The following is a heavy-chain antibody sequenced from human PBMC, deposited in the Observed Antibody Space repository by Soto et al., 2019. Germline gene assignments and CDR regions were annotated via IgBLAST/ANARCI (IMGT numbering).Heavy chain of an antibody. J-gene: IGHJ3*02. CDR1: GHTLSRYD. V-gene: IGHV1-8*01. Sequence: VNVACEASGHTLSRYDFNRVRQATGPGLEWMGWMNPNSGNTGYAQKFQGRVTMTRNTSISTAYMELSSLRSEDTAVYYCARGVDDILTGYVDAFDIWGQGTMVTGSS. CDR3: ARGVDDILTGYVDAFDI. D-gene: IGHD3-9*01. CDR2: MNPNSGNT.